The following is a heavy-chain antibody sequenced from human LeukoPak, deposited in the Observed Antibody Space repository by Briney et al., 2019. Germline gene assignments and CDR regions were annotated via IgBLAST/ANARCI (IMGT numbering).Heavy chain of an antibody. CDR3: TTDKPTPSSGYIVWGAFDI. D-gene: IGHD3-22*01. CDR1: GFTFSSYA. CDR2: IKTKTDGGTT. J-gene: IGHJ3*02. V-gene: IGHV3-15*01. Sequence: PGGSLRLSCAAAGFTFSSYATSWVRQAPRKGLEWVGRIKTKTDGGTTDYAAPVKGRFTISRDDSKNTLYLQMNSLKTEDTAVYYCTTDKPTPSSGYIVWGAFDIWGQGTMVTVSS.